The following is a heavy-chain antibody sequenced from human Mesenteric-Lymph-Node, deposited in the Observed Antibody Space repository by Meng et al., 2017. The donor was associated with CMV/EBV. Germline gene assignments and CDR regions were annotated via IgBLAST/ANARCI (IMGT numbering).Heavy chain of an antibody. V-gene: IGHV3-11*01. D-gene: IGHD6-13*01. Sequence: GESLKISCAASGITVSSNYMNWVRQAPGKGLEWVSYISSSGSTIYYADSVKGRFTISRDNAKNSLYLQMNSLRAEDTAVYYCARDLGSSSWPYYFDYWGQGTLVTVSS. J-gene: IGHJ4*02. CDR1: GITVSSNY. CDR3: ARDLGSSSWPYYFDY. CDR2: ISSSGSTI.